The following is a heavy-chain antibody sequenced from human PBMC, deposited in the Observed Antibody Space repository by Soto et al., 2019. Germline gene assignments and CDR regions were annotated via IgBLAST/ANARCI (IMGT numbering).Heavy chain of an antibody. CDR3: ARMYNSGYYRPEGDYYFYGLDV. Sequence: QVQLQESGPGLVKPSETLSVTCSVSGASIRDYYWSWIRQPAGKGLEWIGRMYTSGNTKYNPSLKSRLTMSTATSVNQFSLNLRSVTAADTAIYFCARMYNSGYYRPEGDYYFYGLDVWGQGTTVTVSS. CDR1: GASIRDYY. V-gene: IGHV4-4*07. CDR2: MYTSGNT. D-gene: IGHD6-19*01. J-gene: IGHJ6*02.